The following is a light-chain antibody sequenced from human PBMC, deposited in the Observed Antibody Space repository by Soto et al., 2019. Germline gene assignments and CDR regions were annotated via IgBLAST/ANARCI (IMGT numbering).Light chain of an antibody. J-gene: IGKJ2*01. Sequence: DIQMTQSPSTLSAFVGDRVTITCRASQSISSWLAWYQQKPGKAPKLLIYKASSLESGFPSRFSGSGSGTEFTLTISSLQPDDFATYYCQQYNSYRYTFGQGTKLEIK. CDR1: QSISSW. V-gene: IGKV1-5*03. CDR2: KAS. CDR3: QQYNSYRYT.